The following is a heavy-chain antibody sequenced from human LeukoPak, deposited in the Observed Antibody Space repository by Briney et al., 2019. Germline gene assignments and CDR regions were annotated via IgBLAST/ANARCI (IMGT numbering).Heavy chain of an antibody. V-gene: IGHV3-30*02. J-gene: IGHJ1*01. Sequence: PGGSLRLSCVASGFTFSTSGMHWVRQSPGKGLDWVAFIRNDGNKKNYAESVKGRFTISRDKSKNTLYLQMNSLRAEDTAVYYCASNTRYCSGGNCYSGILGYFQHWGQGTLVTVSS. CDR2: IRNDGNKK. CDR3: ASNTRYCSGGNCYSGILGYFQH. D-gene: IGHD2-15*01. CDR1: GFTFSTSG.